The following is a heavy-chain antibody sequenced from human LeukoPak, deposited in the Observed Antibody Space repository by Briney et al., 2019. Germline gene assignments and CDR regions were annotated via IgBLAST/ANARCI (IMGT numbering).Heavy chain of an antibody. CDR3: AKGVGYSSGWYGGFDY. Sequence: GGSLRLSCAASGFTFSSYAMSWVRQAPGKGLEWVSAISGSGGSTYYADSVKGRFTISRDNSKITLYLQMNSLRAEDTAVYYCAKGVGYSSGWYGGFDYWGQGTLVTVSS. CDR1: GFTFSSYA. CDR2: ISGSGGST. D-gene: IGHD6-19*01. V-gene: IGHV3-23*01. J-gene: IGHJ4*02.